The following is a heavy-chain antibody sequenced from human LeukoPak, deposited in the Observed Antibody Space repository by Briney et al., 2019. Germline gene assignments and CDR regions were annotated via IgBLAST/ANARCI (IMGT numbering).Heavy chain of an antibody. J-gene: IGHJ4*02. CDR1: GVSITTYY. Sequence: SETLSLTCTVSGVSITTYYWSWIRQPPGKGLEWIGYIYYSGSTDYNPSLKSRVTISVDRSKNQFSLKLSSVTAADTAVYYCASNLRVWGSSDYWGQGTLVTVSS. CDR2: IYYSGST. CDR3: ASNLRVWGSSDY. D-gene: IGHD3-16*01. V-gene: IGHV4-59*08.